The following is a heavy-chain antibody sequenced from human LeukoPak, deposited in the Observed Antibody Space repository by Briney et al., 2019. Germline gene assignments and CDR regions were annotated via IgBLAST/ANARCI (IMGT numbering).Heavy chain of an antibody. CDR3: ARNHGSSVYYYYGMDV. Sequence: SETLSLTCTVSGGSMSSYYWSWIRQPPGKGLEWIGYIYFSGSTNYNPSLKSRATISVDTSKNQFSLKLSPVTAADTAVYYCARNHGSSVYYYYGMDVWGQGTTVTVSS. V-gene: IGHV4-59*01. D-gene: IGHD3-10*01. CDR1: GGSMSSYY. CDR2: IYFSGST. J-gene: IGHJ6*02.